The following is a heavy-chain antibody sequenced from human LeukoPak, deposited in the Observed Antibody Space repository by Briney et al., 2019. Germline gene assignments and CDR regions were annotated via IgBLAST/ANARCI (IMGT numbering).Heavy chain of an antibody. Sequence: PSETLSLTCAVYGGSFSGYYWSWIRQPPGKGLEWIGEINHSGSTNYNPSLKSRVTISVDTSKNQFSLKLSSVTAADTAVYYCARDPRQGSYYFDYWGQGTLVTVSS. CDR3: ARDPRQGSYYFDY. CDR1: GGSFSGYY. J-gene: IGHJ4*02. V-gene: IGHV4-34*01. CDR2: INHSGST.